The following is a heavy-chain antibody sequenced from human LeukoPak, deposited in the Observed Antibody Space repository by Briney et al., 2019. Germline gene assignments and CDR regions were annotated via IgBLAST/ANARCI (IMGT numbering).Heavy chain of an antibody. CDR2: TSAYNGNT. CDR3: ARDGDDHYHTTGYSYLN. CDR1: GYTFTTYG. V-gene: IGHV1-18*01. Sequence: ASVKVSCKASGYTFTTYGISGVRQAPGGGGEWMGWTSAYNGNTNYAQKLQGRVTMTTDTTTSTDYMELRSMRSDDTAVYYCARDGDDHYHTTGYSYLNWGQGTLVTVSS. J-gene: IGHJ4*02. D-gene: IGHD3-22*01.